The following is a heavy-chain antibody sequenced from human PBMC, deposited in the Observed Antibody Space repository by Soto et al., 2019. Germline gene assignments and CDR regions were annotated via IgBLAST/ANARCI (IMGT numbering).Heavy chain of an antibody. CDR1: GFSLRDYAVG. V-gene: IGHV2-5*01. CDR3: AHGSGWLFDY. J-gene: IGHJ4*02. D-gene: IGHD6-19*01. CDR2: IYWKDNE. Sequence: QITLKESGPTLVTPTQTLTLTCTFSGFSLRDYAVGVGRIRHPPGKALEWLSFIYWKDNEYYSPSLSSRLTIGKDTSKTQVVLTMTNMDPVDTATYYCAHGSGWLFDYWGQGTLLTVSS.